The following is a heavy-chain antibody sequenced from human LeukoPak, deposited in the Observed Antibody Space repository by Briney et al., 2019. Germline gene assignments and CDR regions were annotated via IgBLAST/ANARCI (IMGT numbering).Heavy chain of an antibody. J-gene: IGHJ4*02. CDR2: INAGDGDT. V-gene: IGHV1-3*01. CDR3: ARPNHGYDY. D-gene: IGHD5-18*01. Sequence: GASVKVSCKASGYTFTNYAMHWLRQAPGQRLEWMGWINAGDGDTKYSQEFQGRLTIVRDTSANTAYMELSSLRSEDTAVYYCARPNHGYDYWGQGTLVTVSS. CDR1: GYTFTNYA.